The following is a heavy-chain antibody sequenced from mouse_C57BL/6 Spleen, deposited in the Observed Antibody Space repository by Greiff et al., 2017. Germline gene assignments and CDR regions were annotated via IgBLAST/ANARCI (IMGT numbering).Heavy chain of an antibody. V-gene: IGHV1-55*01. CDR2: IYPGSGST. CDR1: GYTFTSYW. D-gene: IGHD1-2*01. Sequence: VQLQQPGAELVKPGASVKMSCKASGYTFTSYWLTWVKQRPGQGLEWIGDIYPGSGSTNYNEMFKSKATLTVDTSSSTAYMQLSSLTSEDSAVYYCAREGLLRHYWYFDVWGTGTTVTVSS. J-gene: IGHJ1*03. CDR3: AREGLLRHYWYFDV.